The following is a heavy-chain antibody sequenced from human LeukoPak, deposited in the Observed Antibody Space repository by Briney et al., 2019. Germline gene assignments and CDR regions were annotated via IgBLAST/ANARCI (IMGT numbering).Heavy chain of an antibody. CDR2: INHSGST. CDR1: GGSFSGYY. J-gene: IGHJ4*02. CDR3: AREGSGSWTRVAY. Sequence: PSETLSLTCAVYGGSFSGYYWSWIRQPPGKGLEWIGEINHSGSTNYNPSLKSRVTISVDTSKNQLSLKLSSVTAADTAVYYCAREGSGSWTRVAYWGQGTLVTVSS. V-gene: IGHV4-34*01. D-gene: IGHD6-13*01.